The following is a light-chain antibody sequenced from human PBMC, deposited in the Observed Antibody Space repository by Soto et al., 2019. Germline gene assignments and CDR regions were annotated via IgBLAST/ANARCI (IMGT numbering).Light chain of an antibody. V-gene: IGKV1-13*02. J-gene: IGKJ4*01. CDR2: DAS. Sequence: AIQLTQSPSSLSASVGDRVTITCRASQGISSALAWYQQKPWKAPKLLIYDASSLESGGPSRFSGSGSGTDFDLTICSLQHEDFATYYCQQLNSYPHELTFGGGTKVEIK. CDR1: QGISSA. CDR3: QQLNSYPHELT.